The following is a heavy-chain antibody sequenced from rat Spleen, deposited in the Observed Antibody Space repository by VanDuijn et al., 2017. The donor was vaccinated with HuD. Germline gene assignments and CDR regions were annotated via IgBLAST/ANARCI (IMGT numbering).Heavy chain of an antibody. CDR2: ISYDGTAT. D-gene: IGHD4-1*01. CDR1: GFTFRDYY. V-gene: IGHV5-29*01. Sequence: EVQLVESDGGLVQPGRSLKLSCAASGFTFRDYYMAWVRQAPTKGMEWVASISYDGTATYYRDSVKGRFTLSRDNAKSTLYLQMNSLRSEDTATYFCARLGRLRNWFAYWGQGTLVTVSS. J-gene: IGHJ3*01. CDR3: ARLGRLRNWFAY.